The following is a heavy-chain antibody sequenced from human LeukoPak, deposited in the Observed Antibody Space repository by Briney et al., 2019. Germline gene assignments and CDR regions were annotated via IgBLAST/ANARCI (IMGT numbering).Heavy chain of an antibody. V-gene: IGHV3-66*01. CDR3: ARSAVAGTSDY. J-gene: IGHJ4*02. CDR1: GFTVSSNY. CDR2: IYSGGST. Sequence: PGGSLRLSCAASGFTVSSNYMSWVRQAPGKGLEWVSVIYSGGSTYYADSVKGRFTIFRDNSKNTLYLQMNSLRAEDTAVYYCARSAVAGTSDYWGQGTLVTVSS. D-gene: IGHD6-19*01.